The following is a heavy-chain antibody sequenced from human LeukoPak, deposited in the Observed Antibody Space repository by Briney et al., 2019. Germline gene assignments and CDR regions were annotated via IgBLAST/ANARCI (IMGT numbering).Heavy chain of an antibody. J-gene: IGHJ4*02. Sequence: PGRSLRLSCAASGFTFSSYAMHWVRQAPGKGLEWVAVILYDGGNAHYADSVRGRFIISRDNPKNTLWLQMNSLTPDDTAVYYCARGEFSGLDYWGQGTLVTVSS. CDR1: GFTFSSYA. D-gene: IGHD5-12*01. V-gene: IGHV3-30-3*01. CDR3: ARGEFSGLDY. CDR2: ILYDGGNA.